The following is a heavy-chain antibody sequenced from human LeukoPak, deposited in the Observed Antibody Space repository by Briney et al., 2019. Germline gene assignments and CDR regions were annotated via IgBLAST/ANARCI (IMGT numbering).Heavy chain of an antibody. D-gene: IGHD1-14*01. CDR2: INSDGSIT. Sequence: GGSLRLSCAVSGFTFSDSWMHWVRQAPGKGLVWVSRINSDGSITAYADSVKGRFTISRDNAKNTLYLQMNSLRAEDTAVYYCAILTPGARSSSSRTDYWGQGTLVTVSS. J-gene: IGHJ4*02. V-gene: IGHV3-74*01. CDR1: GFTFSDSW. CDR3: AILTPGARSSSSRTDY.